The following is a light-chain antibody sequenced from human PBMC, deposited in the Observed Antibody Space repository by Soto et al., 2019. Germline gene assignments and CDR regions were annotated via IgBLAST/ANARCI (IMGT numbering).Light chain of an antibody. CDR3: CSYAGSSTVV. V-gene: IGLV2-23*02. CDR2: EVS. CDR1: SSDVGSYNL. J-gene: IGLJ2*01. Sequence: HSALTQPASVSGSPGQSITISCTGTSSDVGSYNLVSWYQQHPGKAPKLMIYEVSKRPSGVSLRFSGSKSGNTASLTISGLQAEDEADYYCCSYAGSSTVVFGGGTKVTVL.